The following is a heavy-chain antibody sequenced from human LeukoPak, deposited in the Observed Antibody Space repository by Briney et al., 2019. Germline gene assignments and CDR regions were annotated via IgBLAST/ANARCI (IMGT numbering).Heavy chain of an antibody. D-gene: IGHD2-21*01. J-gene: IGHJ6*02. CDR3: ARGVPVWYYGMDV. CDR2: INHSGGT. Sequence: SETLSLTCAVYGGSFSGYYWSWIRQPPGKGLEWIGEINHSGGTNYNPSLKSRVTISVDTSKTQFSLKPSSVPAADTAVSYCARGVPVWYYGMDVWGQGTTVTVSS. V-gene: IGHV4-34*01. CDR1: GGSFSGYY.